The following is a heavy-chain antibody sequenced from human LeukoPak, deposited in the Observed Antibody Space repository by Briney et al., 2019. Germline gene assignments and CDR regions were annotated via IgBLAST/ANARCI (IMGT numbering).Heavy chain of an antibody. V-gene: IGHV1-69*06. CDR1: GGTFSSYA. CDR2: IIPIFGTA. CDR3: ARFLVAAGYFDY. J-gene: IGHJ4*02. Sequence: SVKVPCKASGGTFSSYAISWVRQAPGQGREWMGGIIPIFGTANYAQKFQGRVTITADKSTSTAYMELSSLRSEDTAVYYCARFLVAAGYFDYWGQGTLVTVSS. D-gene: IGHD5-12*01.